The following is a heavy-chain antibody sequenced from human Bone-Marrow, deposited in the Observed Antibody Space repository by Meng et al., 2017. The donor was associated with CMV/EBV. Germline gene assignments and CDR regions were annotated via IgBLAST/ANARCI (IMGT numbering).Heavy chain of an antibody. CDR1: GFIFSSYT. V-gene: IGHV3-74*01. J-gene: IGHJ4*02. D-gene: IGHD2-21*01. CDR3: AREPLEGDFFDY. CDR2: NNSDGSST. Sequence: GASLETSWAASGFIFSSYTKHWLRQAPGKGLLWVSRNNSDGSSTSDADSVKGRFTISRDNAKNTRYLQMNRLSAEDTAVYYCAREPLEGDFFDYWGQGTLVTVSS.